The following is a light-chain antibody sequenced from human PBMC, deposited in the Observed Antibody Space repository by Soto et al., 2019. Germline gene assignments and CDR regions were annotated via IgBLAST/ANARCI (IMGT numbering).Light chain of an antibody. Sequence: DIQMTQSPSTLSASVGDRVTITCRASQSISSWLAWYQQKPGKAPKLLIYKASSIESGVPSRFSGSGSGTEFTLTISSLQPDDFAPYYCQQYNSYPYTFGQGTKLEFK. CDR3: QQYNSYPYT. CDR2: KAS. CDR1: QSISSW. V-gene: IGKV1-5*03. J-gene: IGKJ2*01.